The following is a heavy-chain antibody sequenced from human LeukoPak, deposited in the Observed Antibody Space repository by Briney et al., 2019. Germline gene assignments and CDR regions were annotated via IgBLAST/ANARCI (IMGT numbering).Heavy chain of an antibody. J-gene: IGHJ6*02. Sequence: PSQTLSLTCTVSGDSISSGDYYWSWIRQPPGKGLEWIGYIYYSGSTYYNPSLKSRVTISVDTSKNQFSLKLSSVTAADTAVYYCARVVALSYYYGMDVWGQGTTVTVSS. CDR3: ARVVALSYYYGMDV. CDR1: GDSISSGDYY. CDR2: IYYSGST. V-gene: IGHV4-30-4*01. D-gene: IGHD4/OR15-4a*01.